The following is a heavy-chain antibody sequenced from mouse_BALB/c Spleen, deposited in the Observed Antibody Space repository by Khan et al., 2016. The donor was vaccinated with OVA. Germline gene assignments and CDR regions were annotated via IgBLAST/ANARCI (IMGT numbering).Heavy chain of an antibody. D-gene: IGHD2-10*01. V-gene: IGHV1S81*02. CDR1: GYTFTNYW. CDR3: ARNAYFGNYFDS. Sequence: QVQLQQPGTELVKPGASVKLSCKASGYTFTNYWVHWVKQRPGQGLEWIGEIYPGDGRTNNNEKFKSAATLTVDKSSNTAYMQLNSLTSEDSAVYYCARNAYFGNYFDSWGQGTILTVSS. J-gene: IGHJ2*01. CDR2: IYPGDGRT.